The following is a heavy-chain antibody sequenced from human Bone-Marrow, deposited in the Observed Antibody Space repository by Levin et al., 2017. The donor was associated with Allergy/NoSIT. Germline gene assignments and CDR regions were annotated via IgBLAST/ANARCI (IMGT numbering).Heavy chain of an antibody. V-gene: IGHV3-23*01. CDR1: GFTFSSYA. CDR2: MSGSGVST. J-gene: IGHJ4*02. Sequence: GGSPRLSCAASGFTFSSYAMSWVRQAPGKGLEWVSAMSGSGVSTHYADSVKGRFTISRDNSKNTLYLQMNSLRAEDTAVYYCAKDLRQGYSSGSYYFDYWGQGTLVTVSS. D-gene: IGHD5-18*01. CDR3: AKDLRQGYSSGSYYFDY.